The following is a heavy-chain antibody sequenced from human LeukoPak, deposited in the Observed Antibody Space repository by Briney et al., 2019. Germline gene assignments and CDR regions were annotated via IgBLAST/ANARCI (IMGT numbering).Heavy chain of an antibody. Sequence: ASVKVSCKASGYTFTSYGISWVRQAPGQGLEWMGWISAYNGNTNYAQKLQGRVTMTTDTSTSTAYMELRSLRSDDTAVYYCAREPPGDDYGGPESNWFDPWGQGTLVTVSS. V-gene: IGHV1-18*01. CDR1: GYTFTSYG. J-gene: IGHJ5*02. D-gene: IGHD4/OR15-4a*01. CDR3: AREPPGDDYGGPESNWFDP. CDR2: ISAYNGNT.